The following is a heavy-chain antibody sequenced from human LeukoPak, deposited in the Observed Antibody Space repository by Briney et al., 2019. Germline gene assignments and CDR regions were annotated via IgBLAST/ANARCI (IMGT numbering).Heavy chain of an antibody. D-gene: IGHD3/OR15-3a*01. V-gene: IGHV4-59*01. CDR2: IYYSGST. Sequence: SETLSLTCTVSGGSISSYYWSWIRQPPGKGLEWIGYIYYSGSTNYNPSLKSRVTISVDMSKNQFSLKLSSVTAADTAVYYCARHLGLVWYFDLWGRGTLVTVSS. CDR1: GGSISSYY. J-gene: IGHJ2*01. CDR3: ARHLGLVWYFDL.